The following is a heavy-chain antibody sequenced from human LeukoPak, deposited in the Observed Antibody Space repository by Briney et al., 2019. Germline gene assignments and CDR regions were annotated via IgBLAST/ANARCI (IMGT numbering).Heavy chain of an antibody. J-gene: IGHJ4*02. V-gene: IGHV3-11*03. CDR3: ARYCSSTTCYDY. Sequence: PGGSLRLSCAASGFTFSTYWMHWIRQAPGKGLEWVSYISSSSSYTNYADSVKGRFTISRDNAKNSLYLQMNSLRAEDTAVYYCARYCSSTTCYDYWGQGTLVTVSS. D-gene: IGHD2-2*01. CDR1: GFTFSTYW. CDR2: ISSSSSYT.